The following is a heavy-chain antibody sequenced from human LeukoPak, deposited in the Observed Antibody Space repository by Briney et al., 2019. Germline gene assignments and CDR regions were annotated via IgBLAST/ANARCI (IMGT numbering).Heavy chain of an antibody. V-gene: IGHV4-59*08. CDR2: IYYSGST. Sequence: SETLSLTCTVSGGSISSYYWSWIRQPPGKGLEWIGYIYYSGSTNYNPSLKSRVTISVDTSKNQFSLKLSSVTAADTAVYYCARMYYDFWSGYTSAQVFDYWGQGTLVTVSS. CDR1: GGSISSYY. J-gene: IGHJ4*02. CDR3: ARMYYDFWSGYTSAQVFDY. D-gene: IGHD3-3*01.